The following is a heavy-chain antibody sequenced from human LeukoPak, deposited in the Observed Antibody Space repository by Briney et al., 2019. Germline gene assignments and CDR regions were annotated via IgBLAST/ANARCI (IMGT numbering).Heavy chain of an antibody. CDR3: ARDVSSSWYAVGYFQH. Sequence: PGGSLRLSCAASGFTFSSYWMSWVRQAPGKGLEWVANIKQDGSENYYVDSVKGRFTISRDNAENSLYLQMNSLRAEDTAVYYCARDVSSSWYAVGYFQHWGQGTLVTVSS. V-gene: IGHV3-7*01. J-gene: IGHJ1*01. CDR2: IKQDGSEN. CDR1: GFTFSSYW. D-gene: IGHD6-13*01.